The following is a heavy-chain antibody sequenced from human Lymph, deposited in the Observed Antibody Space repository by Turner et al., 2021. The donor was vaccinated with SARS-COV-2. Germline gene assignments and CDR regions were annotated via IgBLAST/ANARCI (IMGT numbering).Heavy chain of an antibody. CDR3: ARVVGGFGELGYYYYYGMDV. V-gene: IGHV1-69*10. J-gene: IGHJ6*02. CDR1: GGTFSSYA. Sequence: QVQLVQSGAEVKKPGSSVKVSCKASGGTFSSYAISWVRQAPGQGLDWMGGIIPILRIATYAQKFQGRVTITAEKSTRTAYMELSSLRSEDTAVFYCARVVGGFGELGYYYYYGMDVWGQGTTVTVSS. D-gene: IGHD3-10*01. CDR2: IIPILRIA.